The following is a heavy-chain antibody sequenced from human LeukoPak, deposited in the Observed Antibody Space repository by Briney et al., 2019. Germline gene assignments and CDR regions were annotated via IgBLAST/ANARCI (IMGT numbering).Heavy chain of an antibody. V-gene: IGHV3-21*01. CDR1: GFTFSSYS. CDR2: ISSSSSYI. D-gene: IGHD3-22*01. Sequence: GGSLRLSCAASGFTFSSYSMNWVRQAPGKGLEWVSSISSSSSYICYADSVKGRFTISRDNAKNSLYLQMNSLRAEDTAVYYCARVGDDSSGYLDYWGQGTLVTVSS. CDR3: ARVGDDSSGYLDY. J-gene: IGHJ4*02.